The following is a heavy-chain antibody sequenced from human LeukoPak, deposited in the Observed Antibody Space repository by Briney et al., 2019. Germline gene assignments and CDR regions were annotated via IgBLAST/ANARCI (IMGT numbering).Heavy chain of an antibody. CDR3: AKDLMTYYYGSGLVP. V-gene: IGHV3-30*18. CDR1: GFIFSSYG. Sequence: GGSLRLSCAASGFIFSSYGMHWVRQAPGKGLEWVAVISYDGNNKYYADSVKGRFTISRDNSKNTLSLQMNSLRAEDTAVYYCAKDLMTYYYGSGLVPWGQGTLVTVSS. CDR2: ISYDGNNK. J-gene: IGHJ5*02. D-gene: IGHD3-10*01.